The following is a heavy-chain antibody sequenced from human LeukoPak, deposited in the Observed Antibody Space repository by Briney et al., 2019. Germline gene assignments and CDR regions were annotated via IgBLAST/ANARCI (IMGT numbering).Heavy chain of an antibody. Sequence: PSETLSLTCAVSGGSISSTSYYWGWLRQPPGKGLEWIGSIYYSGSTYYNPSLKSRVTISVDTSKNQFSLKLRSVTAADTAVYYCARGYGGIYYYYMDVWGKGTTVTVSS. CDR2: IYYSGST. CDR3: ARGYGGIYYYYMDV. D-gene: IGHD5-12*01. J-gene: IGHJ6*03. CDR1: GGSISSTSYY. V-gene: IGHV4-39*07.